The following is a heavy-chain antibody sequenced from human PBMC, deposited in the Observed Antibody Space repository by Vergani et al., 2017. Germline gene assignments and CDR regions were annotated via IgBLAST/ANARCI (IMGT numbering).Heavy chain of an antibody. CDR3: AIEGGIAARSYYYYYGMDV. CDR1: GFTVSSNY. D-gene: IGHD6-6*01. Sequence: EVQLVESGGGLVQTGGSLRLSCAASGFTVSSNYMSWVRQAPGKGLEWVSVIYSGGSTCYADSVKGSLAISRDNSKNTLYLQMNSRRAEDTAVYYCAIEGGIAARSYYYYYGMDVWGQGTTVTVSS. V-gene: IGHV3-66*01. J-gene: IGHJ6*02. CDR2: IYSGGST.